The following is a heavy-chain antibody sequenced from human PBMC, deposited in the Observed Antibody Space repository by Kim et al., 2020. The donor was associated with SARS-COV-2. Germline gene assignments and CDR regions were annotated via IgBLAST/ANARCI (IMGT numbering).Heavy chain of an antibody. CDR3: ARDLGGSYDSSGYYRPNWFDP. D-gene: IGHD3-22*01. CDR2: ISSSGSTI. J-gene: IGHJ5*02. CDR1: GFTFSDYY. Sequence: GGSLRLSCAASGFTFSDYYMSWIRQAPGKGLEWVSYISSSGSTIYYADSVKGRFTISRDNAKNSLYLQMNSLRAEDTAVYYCARDLGGSYDSSGYYRPNWFDPWGQGTLVTVSS. V-gene: IGHV3-11*01.